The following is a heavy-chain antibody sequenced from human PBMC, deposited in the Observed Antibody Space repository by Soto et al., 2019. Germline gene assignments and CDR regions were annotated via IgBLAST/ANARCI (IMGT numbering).Heavy chain of an antibody. Sequence: QVQLVESGGGVVQPGRSLRLSCAASGFTFSSYGMHWVRQAPGKGLEWVAVISYDGSNKYYADSVKGRFTISRDNSKNTLYLQMNSLRAEDTAVYYCAKDRGGYKYYFDYWGQGTLVTVSS. V-gene: IGHV3-30*18. D-gene: IGHD5-12*01. J-gene: IGHJ4*02. CDR1: GFTFSSYG. CDR2: ISYDGSNK. CDR3: AKDRGGYKYYFDY.